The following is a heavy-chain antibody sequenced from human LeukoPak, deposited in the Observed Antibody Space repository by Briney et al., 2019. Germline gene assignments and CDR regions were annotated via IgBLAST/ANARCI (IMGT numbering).Heavy chain of an antibody. CDR1: CGSISSYY. D-gene: IGHD3-22*01. CDR2: MYYIGTT. CDR3: ARVSGYYYDSSGLGHDAFDI. Sequence: PSETLSPTLPVPCGSISSYYWSWVRQPPGKGLGWGVDMYYIGTTNYNPSLKSPVTISVDTTKNQSSMKLIFVTAADTAVDDCARVSGYYYDSSGLGHDAFDIWGQGTMVTVSS. V-gene: IGHV4-59*01. J-gene: IGHJ3*02.